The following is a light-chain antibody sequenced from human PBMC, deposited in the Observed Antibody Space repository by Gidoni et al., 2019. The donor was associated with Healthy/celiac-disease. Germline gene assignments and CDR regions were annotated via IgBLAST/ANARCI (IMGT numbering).Light chain of an antibody. CDR1: KSVSSS. V-gene: IGKV3-15*01. CDR3: QQYNNWTPLT. Sequence: IGITQSPATRSVSRGERATRACRASKSVSSSLAWYQQKPGQATRLLIYGASTRVTGIPARLSGSGSGTEFILTISSLQSEDFSVYYCQQYNNWTPLTFGQGTRLEIK. J-gene: IGKJ5*01. CDR2: GAS.